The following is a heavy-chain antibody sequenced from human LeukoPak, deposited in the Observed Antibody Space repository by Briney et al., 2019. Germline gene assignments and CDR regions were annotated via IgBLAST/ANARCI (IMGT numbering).Heavy chain of an antibody. CDR1: GGSFSSRTYY. D-gene: IGHD3-22*01. CDR3: ARVRSYDSSGSYYNGGGDFDY. V-gene: IGHV4-39*07. CDR2: IYHSGTT. Sequence: SETLSLTCNFSGGSFSSRTYYWGWIRQPPGQGLEWIGTIYHSGTTYSNPSLKSRVTLSLDTSERQFSLTLSSVTAADTALYFCARVRSYDSSGSYYNGGGDFDYWGQGALVTVSS. J-gene: IGHJ4*02.